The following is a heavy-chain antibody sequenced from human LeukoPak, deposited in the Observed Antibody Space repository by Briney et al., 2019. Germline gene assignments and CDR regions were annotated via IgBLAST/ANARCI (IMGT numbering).Heavy chain of an antibody. Sequence: SVKVSCEASGGTLSRYGIGWVRQAPGQGLEWMGGIIPKFGSTNYAQKFQDRLTLTTDESTSTAYIDLSNLRSEDTAVYFCARDNIAASGVKYFQLWGPGTLVTISS. V-gene: IGHV1-69*05. CDR2: IIPKFGST. CDR3: ARDNIAASGVKYFQL. D-gene: IGHD6-13*01. J-gene: IGHJ1*01. CDR1: GGTLSRYG.